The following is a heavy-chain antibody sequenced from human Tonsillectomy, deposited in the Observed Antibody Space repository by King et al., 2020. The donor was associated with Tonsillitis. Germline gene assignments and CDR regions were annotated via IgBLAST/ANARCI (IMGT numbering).Heavy chain of an antibody. CDR1: GGSISSSSYS. CDR2: MYYSGST. Sequence: LQLQESGPGLVKPSETLSLTCTVSGGSISSSSYSWGWIRQPPGKGLEWIGSMYYSGSTYYNPSLKSRVTISVDTSKNQFSLKLSSVTAADTAVYYCACTGETGYTYYYDSSGYFPFDYWGQGTLVTVSS. J-gene: IGHJ4*02. D-gene: IGHD3-22*01. CDR3: ACTGETGYTYYYDSSGYFPFDY. V-gene: IGHV4-39*01.